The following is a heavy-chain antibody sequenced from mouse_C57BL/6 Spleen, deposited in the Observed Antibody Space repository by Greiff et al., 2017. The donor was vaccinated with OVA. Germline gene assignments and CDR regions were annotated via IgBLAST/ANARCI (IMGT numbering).Heavy chain of an antibody. CDR1: GYSITSDY. J-gene: IGHJ4*01. CDR3: ARHGGYYYGSSYSAMDY. CDR2: ISYSGST. V-gene: IGHV3-8*01. D-gene: IGHD1-1*01. Sequence: EVMLVESGPGLAKPSQTLSLTCSVTGYSITSDYWNWIRKFPGNKLEYMGYISYSGSTYYNPSLKSRISITRDTSKNQYYLQLNSVTTEDTATYYCARHGGYYYGSSYSAMDYWGQGTSVTVSS.